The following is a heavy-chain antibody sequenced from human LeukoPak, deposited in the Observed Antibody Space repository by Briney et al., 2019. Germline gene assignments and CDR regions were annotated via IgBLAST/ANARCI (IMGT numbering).Heavy chain of an antibody. CDR3: AKGDIAAAAEGYYFDY. D-gene: IGHD6-13*01. J-gene: IGHJ4*02. V-gene: IGHV3-23*01. CDR1: GFSFRSYG. CDR2: ISGSGGST. Sequence: PGGSLRLSCAASGFSFRSYGMHWVRQAPGKGLEWVSAISGSGGSTYYADSVKGRFTISRDNSKNTLYLKMNSLRAEDTAVYYCAKGDIAAAAEGYYFDYWGQGTLVTVSS.